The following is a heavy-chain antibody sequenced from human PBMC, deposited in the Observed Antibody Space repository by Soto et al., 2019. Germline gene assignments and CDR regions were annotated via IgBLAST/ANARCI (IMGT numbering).Heavy chain of an antibody. D-gene: IGHD3-10*01. CDR3: ARSRFVVGVTEAYYGMDV. J-gene: IGHJ6*02. CDR2: VIPLFRTA. CDR1: GGTFSNSP. V-gene: IGHV1-69*12. Sequence: VQLLQSGAEVKKPGSSVKVSCKSSGGTFSNSPISWVRQAPGQGLEWMEGVIPLFRTANYAQKFQGRVTITADESTNTPYMELSSLRSGDTAVYYCARSRFVVGVTEAYYGMDVWGQGTTVTVAS.